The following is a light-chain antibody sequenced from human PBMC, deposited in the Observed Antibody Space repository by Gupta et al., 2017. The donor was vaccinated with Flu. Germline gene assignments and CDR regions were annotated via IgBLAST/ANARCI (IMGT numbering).Light chain of an antibody. Sequence: SSELTQDPAVSVALGQTVRITCQGDSLRSYYASWYQQTPGQAPVLVIYGENKRPSGIPDRFSGSRSGNTAPLTITGAQAEDEADYYCNSRDSSGNHLWVFGGGTKLTVL. J-gene: IGLJ3*02. V-gene: IGLV3-19*01. CDR3: NSRDSSGNHLWV. CDR2: GEN. CDR1: SLRSYY.